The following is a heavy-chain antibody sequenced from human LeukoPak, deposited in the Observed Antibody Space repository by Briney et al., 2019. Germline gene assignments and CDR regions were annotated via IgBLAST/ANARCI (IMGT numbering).Heavy chain of an antibody. V-gene: IGHV4-38-2*02. Sequence: SETLSLTCTVSGFSIGGGYYWAWIRQPPGKGLEWIGYIYHSGSTYYNPSLKSRVTISVDRSKNQFSLKLSSVTAADTAVYYCARVIQYDYGDYGARSDYYYYMDVWGKGTTVTVSS. CDR1: GFSIGGGYY. CDR3: ARVIQYDYGDYGARSDYYYYMDV. J-gene: IGHJ6*03. D-gene: IGHD4-17*01. CDR2: IYHSGST.